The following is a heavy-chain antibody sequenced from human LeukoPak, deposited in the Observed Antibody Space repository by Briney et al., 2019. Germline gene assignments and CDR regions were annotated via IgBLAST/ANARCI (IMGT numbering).Heavy chain of an antibody. V-gene: IGHV3-64D*09. CDR1: GFTFSSYA. CDR2: ISSNGGST. Sequence: PGGSLRLSCSASGFTFSSYAMHWVRQAPGKGLEYVSAISSNGGSTYYADSVKGRFTISRDNSKNTLYLQMSSLRGEDTAVYYCVSGSVDAFDIWGQGTMVTVSS. CDR3: VSGSVDAFDI. D-gene: IGHD3-22*01. J-gene: IGHJ3*02.